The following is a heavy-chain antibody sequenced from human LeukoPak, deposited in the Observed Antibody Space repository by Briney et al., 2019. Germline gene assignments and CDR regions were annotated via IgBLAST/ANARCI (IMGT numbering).Heavy chain of an antibody. D-gene: IGHD3-9*01. J-gene: IGHJ4*02. CDR1: GFTFSSYA. Sequence: QTGGSLRLSCAASGFTFSSYAMSWVRQAPGKGLEWVSAISGSGGSTYYADSVKGRFTISRDNSKNTLYLQMNSLRAEDTAVYYCAKGPVRYFDWLSNWGQGTLVTVSS. CDR2: ISGSGGST. V-gene: IGHV3-23*01. CDR3: AKGPVRYFDWLSN.